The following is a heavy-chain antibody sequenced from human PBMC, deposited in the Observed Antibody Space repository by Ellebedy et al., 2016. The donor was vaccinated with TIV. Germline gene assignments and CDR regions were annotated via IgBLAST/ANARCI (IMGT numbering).Heavy chain of an antibody. J-gene: IGHJ5*02. CDR3: ARDPRASYCGGDCTPAPWFDP. D-gene: IGHD2-21*02. CDR1: GYTFTGYY. V-gene: IGHV1-2*04. CDR2: INPNSGGT. Sequence: ASVKVSXXASGYTFTGYYMHWVRQAPGQGLEWMGWINPNSGGTNYAQKFQGWVTMTRDTSISTAYMELIRLRSDDTAVYYCARDPRASYCGGDCTPAPWFDPWGQGTLVTVSS.